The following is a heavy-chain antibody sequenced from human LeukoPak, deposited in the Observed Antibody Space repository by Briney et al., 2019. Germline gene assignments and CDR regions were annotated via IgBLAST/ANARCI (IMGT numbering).Heavy chain of an antibody. CDR3: ARAPRGSGWYYFDY. CDR2: IYTSGST. J-gene: IGHJ4*02. D-gene: IGHD6-19*01. Sequence: SETLSLTCTVSGGSISSYYWSWIRQPAGKGLEWIGRIYTSGSTNYNPSLKSRVAMSVDTSKNQFSLKLSSVTAADTAVYYCARAPRGSGWYYFDYWGQGTLVTVSS. CDR1: GGSISSYY. V-gene: IGHV4-4*07.